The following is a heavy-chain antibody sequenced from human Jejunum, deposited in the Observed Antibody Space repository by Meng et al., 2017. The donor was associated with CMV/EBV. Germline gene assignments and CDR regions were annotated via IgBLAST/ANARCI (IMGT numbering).Heavy chain of an antibody. D-gene: IGHD6-6*01. CDR2: IKQDGSTK. J-gene: IGHJ4*02. Sequence: SCATSGLTFITFWMSWFRQAPGKGLGWVAHIKQDGSTKYYVDSVRGRFTISRDNTENSLFLQMNTLRVEDTAVYYCATTSGSSYWGQGALVTVSS. V-gene: IGHV3-7*01. CDR1: GLTFITFW. CDR3: ATTSGSSY.